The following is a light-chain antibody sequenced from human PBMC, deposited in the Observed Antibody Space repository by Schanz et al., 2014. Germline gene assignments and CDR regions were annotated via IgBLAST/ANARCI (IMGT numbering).Light chain of an antibody. Sequence: QSVLTQPPSVSGAPGQRVTISCTGSSSNIGAGHDVHWYQQVPGTAPKLLIYGNSNRPSGVPDRFSGSKSGTSASLAITGLQAEDEADYYCQSYDSSLTPWVFGGGTKLTVL. V-gene: IGLV1-40*01. CDR3: QSYDSSLTPWV. J-gene: IGLJ3*02. CDR2: GNS. CDR1: SSNIGAGHD.